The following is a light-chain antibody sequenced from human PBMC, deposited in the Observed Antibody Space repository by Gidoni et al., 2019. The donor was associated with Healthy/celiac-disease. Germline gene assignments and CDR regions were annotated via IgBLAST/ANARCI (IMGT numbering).Light chain of an antibody. Sequence: QSALTQPASVPGSPGQSITISCTGTSSDVGGYNYVSWYPQHPGKAPKLMIYDVSNRPSGVSNRFSGSKSGNTASLTISGLQDEDEADYYCSSYTSSSTLVVFGGGTKLTVL. CDR1: SSDVGGYNY. CDR2: DVS. J-gene: IGLJ2*01. V-gene: IGLV2-14*01. CDR3: SSYTSSSTLVV.